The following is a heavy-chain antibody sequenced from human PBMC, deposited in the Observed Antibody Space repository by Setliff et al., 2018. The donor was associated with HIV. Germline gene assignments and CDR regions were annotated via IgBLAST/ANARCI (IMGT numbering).Heavy chain of an antibody. Sequence: GGSLRLSCAASGFTFSSYWMSWVRQAPGKGLEWVGRIKSKTDGGTTDYAAPVKGRFTISRDDSRNTLYLQMNSLKTEDTAVYYCTTDMTTVTTASSDYWGQGTLVTVSS. CDR2: IKSKTDGGTT. J-gene: IGHJ4*02. D-gene: IGHD4-17*01. CDR3: TTDMTTVTTASSDY. CDR1: GFTFSSYW. V-gene: IGHV3-15*01.